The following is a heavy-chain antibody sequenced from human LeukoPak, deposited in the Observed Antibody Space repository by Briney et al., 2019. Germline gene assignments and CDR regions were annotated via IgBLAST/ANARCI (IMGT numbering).Heavy chain of an antibody. CDR2: ISWNSGSI. D-gene: IGHD5-18*01. CDR3: AKGGYSYGRRPYGMDV. V-gene: IGHV3-9*01. CDR1: GFTFDDYA. J-gene: IGHJ6*02. Sequence: GGSLRLSCAASGFTFDDYAMHWVRQAPGKGLEWVSGISWNSGSIGYADSVKGRFTISRDNAKNSLYLQMNSLRAEDTALYYCAKGGYSYGRRPYGMDVWGQGTTVTVSS.